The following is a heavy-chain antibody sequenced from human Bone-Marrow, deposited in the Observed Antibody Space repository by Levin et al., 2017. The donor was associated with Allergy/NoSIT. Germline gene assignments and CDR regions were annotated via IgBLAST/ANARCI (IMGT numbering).Heavy chain of an antibody. J-gene: IGHJ6*02. CDR2: IYPADSDV. D-gene: IGHD7-27*01. Sequence: KTGESLKISCKASGYRFSDYWISWVRQMPGRGLEWMGIIYPADSDVRYSLALQGQVTISADKSINTAYLQWRGLGASDTAIYYCATTTGDYLYGMDVWGQGTTVIVSS. CDR3: ATTTGDYLYGMDV. CDR1: GYRFSDYW. V-gene: IGHV5-51*01.